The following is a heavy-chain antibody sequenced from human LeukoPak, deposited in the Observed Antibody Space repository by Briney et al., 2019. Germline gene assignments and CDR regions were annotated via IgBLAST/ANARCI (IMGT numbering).Heavy chain of an antibody. J-gene: IGHJ4*02. V-gene: IGHV3-9*01. Sequence: GRSLRLSCAASGFTFDDYAMHWVRQAPGKGLEWVSGISWNSGSIGYADSVKGRFTISRDNSKNTLYLQMNSLRAEDTAVYYCAKRIHGYFDWLLFDFDYWGQGTLVTVSS. CDR3: AKRIHGYFDWLLFDFDY. CDR1: GFTFDDYA. CDR2: ISWNSGSI. D-gene: IGHD3-9*01.